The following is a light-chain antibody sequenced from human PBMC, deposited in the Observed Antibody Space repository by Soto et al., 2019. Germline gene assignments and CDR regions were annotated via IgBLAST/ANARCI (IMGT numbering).Light chain of an antibody. CDR3: LHTYSFTRT. J-gene: IGKJ1*01. CDR1: QSVSRY. V-gene: IGKV3-11*01. Sequence: IVLTQSQTTLSLSPGERATLSCRASQSVSRYLAWYQQKPGQAPRLFIYDASNRATGIPARFSGSGSGTDGILTINTLQDDDGTTYYCLHTYSFTRTFGQGTKVDIK. CDR2: DAS.